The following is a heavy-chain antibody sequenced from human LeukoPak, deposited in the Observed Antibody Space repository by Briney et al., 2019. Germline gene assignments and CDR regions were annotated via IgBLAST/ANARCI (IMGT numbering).Heavy chain of an antibody. D-gene: IGHD3-22*01. CDR1: GYTFTSYG. Sequence: ASVKVSCKASGYTFTSYGISWARQAPGQGLEWMGWISAYNGNTNYAQKLQGRVTMTTDTSTSTAYMELRSLRSDDTAVYYCARDRRYYDSSGYLFDPWGQGTLVTVSS. CDR3: ARDRRYYDSSGYLFDP. V-gene: IGHV1-18*01. J-gene: IGHJ5*02. CDR2: ISAYNGNT.